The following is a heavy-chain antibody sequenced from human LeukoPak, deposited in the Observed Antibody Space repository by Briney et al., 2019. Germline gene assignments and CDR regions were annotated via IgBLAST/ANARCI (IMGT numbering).Heavy chain of an antibody. CDR3: AKENYYGSGSQYYFDY. CDR1: GFTLSSYG. D-gene: IGHD3-10*01. Sequence: PGGSLRLSCAASGFTLSSYGMHWVRQAPGKGLEWVAIISYDRSNKFYTDSMKGRFTISRDNSKNTLYLQMNSLRAEDTAVYYCAKENYYGSGSQYYFDYWGQGTLVTVSS. V-gene: IGHV3-30*18. CDR2: ISYDRSNK. J-gene: IGHJ4*02.